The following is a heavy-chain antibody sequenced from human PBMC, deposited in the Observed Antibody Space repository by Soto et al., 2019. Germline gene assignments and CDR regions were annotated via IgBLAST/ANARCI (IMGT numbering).Heavy chain of an antibody. CDR3: AKDRSRYCSGGSCHLFDY. D-gene: IGHD2-15*01. Sequence: PGGSLRLSCAASGFTFSSYGMHWVRQAPGKGLEWVAVISYDGSNKYYADSVKGRFTISRDNSKNTLYLQMNSLRAEDTAVYYCAKDRSRYCSGGSCHLFDYWGQGTLVTVSS. CDR2: ISYDGSNK. J-gene: IGHJ4*02. V-gene: IGHV3-30*18. CDR1: GFTFSSYG.